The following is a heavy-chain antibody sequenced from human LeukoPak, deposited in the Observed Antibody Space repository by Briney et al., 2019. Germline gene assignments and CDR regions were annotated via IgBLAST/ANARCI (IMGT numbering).Heavy chain of an antibody. CDR1: GLTLSSHW. V-gene: IGHV3-74*01. D-gene: IGHD5-18*01. J-gene: IGHJ4*02. Sequence: GGSLRLSCAASGLTLSSHWMHWVRQAPGKGLVWVSRITNDGSSTTYADSVKGRFTISRDNAKNKLYLQVNSLRAEDTAVYYCARGWIQLWPYDFWGQGTLVTVSS. CDR3: ARGWIQLWPYDF. CDR2: ITNDGSST.